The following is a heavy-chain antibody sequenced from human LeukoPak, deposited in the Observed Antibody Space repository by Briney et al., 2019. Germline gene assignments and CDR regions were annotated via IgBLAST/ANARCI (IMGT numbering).Heavy chain of an antibody. V-gene: IGHV3-30*18. D-gene: IGHD3-22*01. Sequence: GGSLRLSCAASGFTFSGFGIYWVRQAPGKGLEWVAVISSDGSNKYYADSVKGRFTISRDNSKNTLYLQMNSLRAEDTAVYFCAKDRAYDSSGSYYYYYPMDVWGQGTTVTVSS. J-gene: IGHJ6*02. CDR2: ISSDGSNK. CDR1: GFTFSGFG. CDR3: AKDRAYDSSGSYYYYYPMDV.